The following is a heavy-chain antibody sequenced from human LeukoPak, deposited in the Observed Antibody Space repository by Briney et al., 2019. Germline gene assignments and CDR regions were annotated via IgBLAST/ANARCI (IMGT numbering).Heavy chain of an antibody. J-gene: IGHJ3*02. Sequence: GGSLRLSCTTSGFTFSTYSMNWVRQAPGKGLEWISYISSSSSSIYYADSVRGRFTISRDNAKNSLYLQMNGLRDEDTAVYYCARGPSGSYIDAFDIWGQGTMVTVSS. CDR2: ISSSSSSI. CDR3: ARGPSGSYIDAFDI. V-gene: IGHV3-48*02. CDR1: GFTFSTYS. D-gene: IGHD1-26*01.